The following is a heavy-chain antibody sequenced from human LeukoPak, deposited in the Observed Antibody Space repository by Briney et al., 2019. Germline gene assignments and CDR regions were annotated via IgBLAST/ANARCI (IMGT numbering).Heavy chain of an antibody. CDR2: ISAYNGNT. Sequence: ASVKVSCKASGYTFTSYVISWVRQAPGQGLEWMGWISAYNGNTNYAQKLQGRVTMTTDTSTRTAYMELRSLRSDDTAVYYCARSYYDILTGYFQHWGQGTLVTVSS. V-gene: IGHV1-18*01. CDR1: GYTFTSYV. J-gene: IGHJ1*01. CDR3: ARSYYDILTGYFQH. D-gene: IGHD3-9*01.